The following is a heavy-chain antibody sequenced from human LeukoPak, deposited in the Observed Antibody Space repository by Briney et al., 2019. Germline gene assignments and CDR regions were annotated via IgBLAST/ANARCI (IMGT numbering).Heavy chain of an antibody. CDR2: IRSRNYGGTT. D-gene: IGHD5-12*01. CDR1: GFTFSSYA. Sequence: GGSLRLSCAASGFTFSSYAMHWVRQAPGKGLEWVGFIRSRNYGGTTEYAASVKGRFTISRDDSRGIAYLQMNSLKTEDTAVYYCTRVIVATKDYWGQGTLVTVSS. V-gene: IGHV3-49*04. J-gene: IGHJ4*02. CDR3: TRVIVATKDY.